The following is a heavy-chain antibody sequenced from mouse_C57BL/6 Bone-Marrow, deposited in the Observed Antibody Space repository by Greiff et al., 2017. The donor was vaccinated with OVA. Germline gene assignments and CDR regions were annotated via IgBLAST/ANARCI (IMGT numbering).Heavy chain of an antibody. CDR2: IYPSDSYT. CDR1: GYTFTSYW. Sequence: QVQLKQPGAELVRPGTSVKLSCKASGYTFTSYWMHWVKQRPGQGLEWIGVIYPSDSYTNYNQKFKGKATLTVDTSSSTAYMQLRSLTSEDSAVYYCAKGDYLAWFAYWGQGTLVTVSA. D-gene: IGHD2-4*01. V-gene: IGHV1-59*01. J-gene: IGHJ3*01. CDR3: AKGDYLAWFAY.